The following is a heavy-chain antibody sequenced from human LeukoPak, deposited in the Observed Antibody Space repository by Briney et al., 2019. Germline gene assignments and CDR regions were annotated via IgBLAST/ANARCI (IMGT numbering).Heavy chain of an antibody. CDR1: GFTFSSYG. D-gene: IGHD3-10*01. V-gene: IGHV3-30*02. Sequence: PGGSLRLSCAASGFTFSSYGMHWVRQAPGKGLEWVAFIRYDGSNEYYADSVKGRFTISRDNSKNTLYLQMNSLRAEDTAVYYCAKDSQYYYGSGIMFDPWGQGTLVTVSS. CDR2: IRYDGSNE. J-gene: IGHJ5*02. CDR3: AKDSQYYYGSGIMFDP.